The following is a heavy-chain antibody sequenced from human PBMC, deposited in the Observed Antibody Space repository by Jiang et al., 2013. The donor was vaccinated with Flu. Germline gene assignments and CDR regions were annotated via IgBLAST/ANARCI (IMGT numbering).Heavy chain of an antibody. CDR3: ARDQGLGYTYGYGPFDY. D-gene: IGHD5-18*01. CDR2: IIPIYGTT. V-gene: IGHV1-69*01. J-gene: IGHJ4*02. Sequence: KVSCKTSGGTLSGYAFSWVRQAPGQGLEWMGGIIPIYGTTQYAQKFQGRVTITADESTSTTYMDLRSLTSEDTAVFYCARDQGLGYTYGYGPFDYWGQGTLITVSS. CDR1: GGTLSGYA.